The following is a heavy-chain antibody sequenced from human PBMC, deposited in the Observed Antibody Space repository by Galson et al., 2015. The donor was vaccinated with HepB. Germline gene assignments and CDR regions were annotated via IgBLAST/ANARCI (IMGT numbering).Heavy chain of an antibody. D-gene: IGHD3-3*01. J-gene: IGHJ6*02. CDR2: IRSRVNNYAT. V-gene: IGHV3-73*01. Sequence: SLRLSCAASGFTFSGSALHWVRQGSGKGLEWIGYIRSRVNNYATRYGTSVEGRFAISRDDSGSTVYLQMSSLRSEDTAVYYCTTINNQYYDFWVNVWGRGTTVTVSS. CDR3: TTINNQYYDFWVNV. CDR1: GFTFSGSA.